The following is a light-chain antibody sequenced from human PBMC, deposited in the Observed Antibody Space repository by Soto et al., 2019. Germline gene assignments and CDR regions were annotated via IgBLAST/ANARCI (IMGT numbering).Light chain of an antibody. J-gene: IGLJ3*02. CDR3: CSYTRSYTGW. CDR2: KVS. V-gene: IGLV2-14*01. CDR1: SSDVGDGDF. Sequence: QSALTQPASVSGSPRQSITISCTGTSSDVGDGDFVSWYQQRPGNAPKLMIYKVSNRPSGVSNRFSGSKSGNTASLTISGLQAEDEADYYCCSYTRSYTGWFGGGTKLTVL.